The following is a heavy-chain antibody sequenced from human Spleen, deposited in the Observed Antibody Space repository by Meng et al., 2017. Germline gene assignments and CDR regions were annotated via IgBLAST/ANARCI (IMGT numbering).Heavy chain of an antibody. CDR3: ARGVCSSSCYFHNWFDP. CDR1: GGSISSGGYY. J-gene: IGHJ5*02. V-gene: IGHV4-31*03. D-gene: IGHD6-13*01. Sequence: QGQRQESGPGLVKPSQTLSLTCTVSGGSISSGGYYWSWIRQHPGKGLEWIGYIYYSGSTYYNPSLKSRVTISVDTSKNQFSLKLSSVTAADTAVYYCARGVCSSSCYFHNWFDPWGQGTLVTVSS. CDR2: IYYSGST.